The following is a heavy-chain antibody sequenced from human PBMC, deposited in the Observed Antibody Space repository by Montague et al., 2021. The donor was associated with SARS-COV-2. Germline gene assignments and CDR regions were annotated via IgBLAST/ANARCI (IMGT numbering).Heavy chain of an antibody. CDR3: ASLTLGYCSSTSCYSDWFDP. CDR1: GGSFSGYY. D-gene: IGHD2-2*02. J-gene: IGHJ5*02. Sequence: SETLSLTCAVYGGSFSGYYWSWFRQPPGKGLEWIGEINHSGSTNYNPSLKSRVTISVDTSKNQFSLKLCSVTAADTAVYYCASLTLGYCSSTSCYSDWFDPWGQGTLVTVSS. V-gene: IGHV4-34*01. CDR2: INHSGST.